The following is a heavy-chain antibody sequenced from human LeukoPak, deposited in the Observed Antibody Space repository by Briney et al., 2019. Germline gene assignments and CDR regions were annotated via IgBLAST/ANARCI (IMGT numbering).Heavy chain of an antibody. CDR1: GFTFSSYG. J-gene: IGHJ3*02. Sequence: PGGSLRLSCAASGFTFSSYGMHWVRQAPGKGLEWVAFIRYDGSNKYYADSVKGRFTISRDNSKNTLYLQMNSLRAEDTAVYYCAKDPHDFWSGYYPDVFDIWGQGTMVTVSS. CDR3: AKDPHDFWSGYYPDVFDI. V-gene: IGHV3-30*02. D-gene: IGHD3-3*01. CDR2: IRYDGSNK.